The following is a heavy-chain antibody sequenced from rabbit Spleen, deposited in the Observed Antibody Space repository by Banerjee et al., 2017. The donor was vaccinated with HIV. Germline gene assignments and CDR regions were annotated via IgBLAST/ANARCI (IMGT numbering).Heavy chain of an antibody. Sequence: QSLEESGGGLVQPGASPTLTCTASGFSFNYNYMCWVRQAPGKGLEWIACIAGSSSGFTYSATWAKGRFTISKTSSTTVTLQMTSLTVADTATYFCARDTGSSFSSYGMDLWGPGTLVTVS. J-gene: IGHJ6*01. D-gene: IGHD8-1*01. V-gene: IGHV1S40*01. CDR3: ARDTGSSFSSYGMDL. CDR2: IAGSSSGFT. CDR1: GFSFNYNY.